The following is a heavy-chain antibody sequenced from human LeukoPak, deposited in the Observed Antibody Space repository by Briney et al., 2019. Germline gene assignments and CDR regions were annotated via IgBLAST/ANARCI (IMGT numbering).Heavy chain of an antibody. Sequence: ASLKVSCKASGYTFNNHYIYWVRQAPGQGLEWMAVINPSGGSTSYAQKFQGRVTMTRDTSTRTVYMEVNSLRSEDTAVYYCARQGTYSSAIGMGYWGQGTLVTVSS. CDR1: GYTFNNHY. V-gene: IGHV1-46*02. J-gene: IGHJ4*02. D-gene: IGHD6-19*01. CDR3: ARQGTYSSAIGMGY. CDR2: INPSGGST.